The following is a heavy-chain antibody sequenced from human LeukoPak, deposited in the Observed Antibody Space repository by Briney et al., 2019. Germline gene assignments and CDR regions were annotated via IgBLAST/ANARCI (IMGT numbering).Heavy chain of an antibody. CDR1: GFTFDDYA. D-gene: IGHD3-10*01. CDR2: ISWNSGSI. CDR3: AKDIFTMVRGVVDY. V-gene: IGHV3-9*01. Sequence: GGSLRLSCAASGFTFDDYAMHWVRHAPGKGLEWVSGISWNSGSIGYADSVKGRFTISRDNAKNSLYLQMNSLRAEDTALYYCAKDIFTMVRGVVDYWGQGTLVTVSS. J-gene: IGHJ4*02.